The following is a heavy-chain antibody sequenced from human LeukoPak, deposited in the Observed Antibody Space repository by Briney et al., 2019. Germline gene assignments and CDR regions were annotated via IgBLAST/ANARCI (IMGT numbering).Heavy chain of an antibody. CDR3: ARVTFGASGLFDY. CDR2: ISSSRSTI. CDR1: GFTFSDYY. Sequence: GGSLRLSCAASGFTFSDYYMSWIRQAPGKGLEWVSYISSSRSTIYYADSVKGRFTISRDNAKNSLYLQMISLRAEDTAVYYCARVTFGASGLFDYWGQGTLVTVSS. D-gene: IGHD3-10*01. J-gene: IGHJ4*02. V-gene: IGHV3-11*04.